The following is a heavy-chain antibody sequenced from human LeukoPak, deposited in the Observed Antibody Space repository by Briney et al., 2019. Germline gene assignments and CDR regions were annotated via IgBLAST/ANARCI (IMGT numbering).Heavy chain of an antibody. CDR3: ARLLGSDYYDSSDSERGHNWFDP. D-gene: IGHD3-22*01. CDR2: IYPGDSDT. V-gene: IGHV5-51*01. Sequence: PGESLKISCKGSGYSFTSYWIGWVRQMPGKGLEWMGIIYPGDSDTRYSPSFQGQVTISADKSISTAYLQWSSLKASDTAMYYCARLLGSDYYDSSDSERGHNWFDPWGQGTLVTVSS. J-gene: IGHJ5*02. CDR1: GYSFTSYW.